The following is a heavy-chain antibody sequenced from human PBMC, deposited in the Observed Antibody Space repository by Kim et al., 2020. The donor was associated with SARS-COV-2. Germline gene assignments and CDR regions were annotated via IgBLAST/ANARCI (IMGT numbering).Heavy chain of an antibody. CDR1: GGSISSSSYY. D-gene: IGHD2-15*01. CDR3: ARDPGSSSWFDP. V-gene: IGHV4-39*07. Sequence: SETLSLTCTVSGGSISSSSYYWGWIRQPPGKGLEWIGSIYYSGSTYYNPSLKSRVTISVDTSKNQFSLKLSSVTAADTAVYYCARDPGSSSWFDPWGQGTLVTVSS. CDR2: IYYSGST. J-gene: IGHJ5*02.